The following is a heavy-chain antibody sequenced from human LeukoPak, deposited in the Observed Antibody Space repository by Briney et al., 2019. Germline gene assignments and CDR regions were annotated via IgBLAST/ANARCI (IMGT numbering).Heavy chain of an antibody. D-gene: IGHD2-15*01. CDR2: IYKIGTT. Sequence: SETLSLTCTVFGDSVTGYYLNWVRQPPGKGLEWIGHIYKIGTTNYNPSLKSRLTISADTSKNQFSLKLRSVTAAGTAVYYCVIGVGWQPDYWGQGALVTASS. CDR3: VIGVGWQPDY. J-gene: IGHJ4*02. CDR1: GDSVTGYY. V-gene: IGHV4-59*02.